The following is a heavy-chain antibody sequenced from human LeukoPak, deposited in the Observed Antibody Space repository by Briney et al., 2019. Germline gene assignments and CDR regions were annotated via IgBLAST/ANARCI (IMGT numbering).Heavy chain of an antibody. V-gene: IGHV3-30*18. J-gene: IGHJ4*02. CDR2: ISYDGSNK. Sequence: PGGSLRLSCAASGFTFSSYGMHWVRQAPGKGLEWVTVISYDGSNKYYADSVKGRFTISRDSAKNSLYLQMNSLRDEDTAFYYCVKLEYYFDSTGYLDSWGQGSLVTVSS. CDR1: GFTFSSYG. D-gene: IGHD3-22*01. CDR3: VKLEYYFDSTGYLDS.